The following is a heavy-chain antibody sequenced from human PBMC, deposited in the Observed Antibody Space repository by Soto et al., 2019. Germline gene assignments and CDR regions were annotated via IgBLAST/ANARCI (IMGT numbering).Heavy chain of an antibody. Sequence: GGSLRLSCAASGFTFSTHSMNWVRQAPGKGLEWISYITSSDVTMYADSVKGRFTISRDNAKNSLYLQMNSLRGEDTAVYFCVGEVGFQRYWGHGTLVTVSS. CDR2: ITSSDVT. D-gene: IGHD1-26*01. V-gene: IGHV3-48*01. CDR3: VGEVGFQRY. J-gene: IGHJ4*01. CDR1: GFTFSTHS.